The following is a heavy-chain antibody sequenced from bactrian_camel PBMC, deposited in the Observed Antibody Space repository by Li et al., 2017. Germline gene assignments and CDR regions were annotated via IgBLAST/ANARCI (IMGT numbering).Heavy chain of an antibody. J-gene: IGHJ4*01. Sequence: QVQLVESGGGSVQAGGSLRLSCAASGGSVSTICMAWFRQSPGREREGVAFISSDRSTSSADSVGGRSTISQDTAKKTLYLQMNSLKPEGTAMYYCAADPSHWVAMPTYTCAWDYWCQGTQVTVS. CDR2: ISSDRST. CDR1: GGSVSTIC. CDR3: AADPSHWVAMPTYTCAWDY. V-gene: IGHV3S57*01. D-gene: IGHD2*01.